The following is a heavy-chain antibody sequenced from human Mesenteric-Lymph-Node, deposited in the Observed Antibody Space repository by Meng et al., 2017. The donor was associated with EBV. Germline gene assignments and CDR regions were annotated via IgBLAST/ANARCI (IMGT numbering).Heavy chain of an antibody. CDR2: INPTNGDT. CDR1: GYDFTGNF. J-gene: IGHJ5*02. CDR3: TVPLKTPMAYDS. V-gene: IGHV1-2*06. Sequence: QGQVVPSGAEVKKPGASVKVSCKASGYDFTGNFLHWVRQAPGQGLEWVGRINPTNGDTNFAKSLQGRVTITRDTSTSTAHMELSRLTSDDTAVYYCTVPLKTPMAYDSWGQGTLVTVSS. D-gene: IGHD5-18*01.